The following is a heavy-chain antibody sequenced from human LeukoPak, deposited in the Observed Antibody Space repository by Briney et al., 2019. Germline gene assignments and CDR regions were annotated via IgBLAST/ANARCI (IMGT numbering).Heavy chain of an antibody. D-gene: IGHD6-19*01. J-gene: IGHJ6*02. CDR2: IYTSGST. CDR1: GGSISSYY. CDR3: ARASSGRDYYYYGMDV. V-gene: IGHV4-4*07. Sequence: PSETLSLTCTVSGGSISSYYWSWIRQPAGKGLEWIGRIYTSGSTNYNPSLKSRVTMSVDTPKNQFSLKLSSVTAADTAVYYCARASSGRDYYYYGMDVWGQGTTVTVSS.